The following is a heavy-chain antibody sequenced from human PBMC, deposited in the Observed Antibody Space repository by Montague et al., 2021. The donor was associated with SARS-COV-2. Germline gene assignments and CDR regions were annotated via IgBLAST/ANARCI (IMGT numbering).Heavy chain of an antibody. CDR2: INHSGST. D-gene: IGHD2-2*01. J-gene: IGHJ6*02. CDR3: TREGYQVLWSDYYYYGMDV. Sequence: SETLSLTCAVYGGSFSGYYWSWIRQPPGKGLEWIGEINHSGSTHYNPSLPSRVTVFVDTTKNQFSLKLSSVTAADTALYYCTREGYQVLWSDYYYYGMDVSPQGTMVT. CDR1: GGSFSGYY. V-gene: IGHV4-34*01.